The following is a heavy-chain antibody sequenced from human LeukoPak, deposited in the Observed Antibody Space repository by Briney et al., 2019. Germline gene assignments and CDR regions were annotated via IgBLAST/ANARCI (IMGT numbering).Heavy chain of an antibody. J-gene: IGHJ4*02. Sequence: ASVKVSCKASGYNFNNYGMSWVRQAPGQGLEWMGWISAYNGDTNYAQKVQDRVTMTTDTSTNTASMELRSLRSDDTAVYYCAKDGGGYCNNSSCWGQGTLVTVSS. CDR2: ISAYNGDT. V-gene: IGHV1-18*01. CDR3: AKDGGGYCNNSSC. CDR1: GYNFNNYG. D-gene: IGHD2-2*01.